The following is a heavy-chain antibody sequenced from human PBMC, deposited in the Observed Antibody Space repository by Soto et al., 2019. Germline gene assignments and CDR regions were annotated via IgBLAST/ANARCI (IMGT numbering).Heavy chain of an antibody. D-gene: IGHD3-10*01. CDR1: GFTFGSYA. CDR2: ISCSGGST. Sequence: GGSLRLSCAASGFTFGSYAMSWVRQAPGKGLEWVSGISCSGGSTYYADSVKGRFTISRDNSKNSLYLQMNSLRAEDTAVYYCAKDLASDGSGHGGHWFDSWGQGTLVTVSS. J-gene: IGHJ5*01. CDR3: AKDLASDGSGHGGHWFDS. V-gene: IGHV3-23*01.